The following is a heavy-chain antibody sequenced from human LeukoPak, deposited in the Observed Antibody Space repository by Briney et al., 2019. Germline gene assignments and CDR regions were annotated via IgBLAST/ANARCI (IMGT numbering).Heavy chain of an antibody. J-gene: IGHJ5*02. Sequence: GGSLRLSCKGSGVTFGDYAVTWFRQAPGKGLEWVGFVRTKTHGGAPETAASVKGRFNVSRDDSEGIAYLQMTSLRTEDTAMYYCARVNFRDYRGYTWFEPWGQGTLVTISS. D-gene: IGHD3-10*01. CDR3: ARVNFRDYRGYTWFEP. CDR2: VRTKTHGGAP. CDR1: GVTFGDYA. V-gene: IGHV3-49*03.